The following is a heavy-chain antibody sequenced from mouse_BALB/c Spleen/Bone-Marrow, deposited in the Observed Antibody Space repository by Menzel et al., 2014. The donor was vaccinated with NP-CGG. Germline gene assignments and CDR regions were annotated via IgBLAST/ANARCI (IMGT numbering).Heavy chain of an antibody. CDR1: GFNIKDTY. J-gene: IGHJ4*01. CDR2: IDPANGNT. D-gene: IGHD4-1*01. Sequence: VQLKQSGAELVKPGASVKLSCTASGFNIKDTYMHWVKQWPEQGLEWIGRIDPANGNTKYDPKFQGKAAITADTSSNTAYLQLSSLTSEDTGVYYCARWEYYAMDYWGQGTSVTVSS. CDR3: ARWEYYAMDY. V-gene: IGHV14-3*02.